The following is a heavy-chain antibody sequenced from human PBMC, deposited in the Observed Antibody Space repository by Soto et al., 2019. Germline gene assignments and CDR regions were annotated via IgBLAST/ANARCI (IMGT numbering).Heavy chain of an antibody. CDR2: IYYSGST. CDR3: AGDFWSGYHLFDF. D-gene: IGHD3-3*01. J-gene: IGHJ4*02. V-gene: IGHV4-59*01. Sequence: SETLSLTCTVSGGSISSYYWSWIRQPPGKGLEWIGYIYYSGSTNYNPSLKSRVIIPVDTSKNQFSLKLSSVTAADTAVYYCAGDFWSGYHLFDFWGQGTLVTVSS. CDR1: GGSISSYY.